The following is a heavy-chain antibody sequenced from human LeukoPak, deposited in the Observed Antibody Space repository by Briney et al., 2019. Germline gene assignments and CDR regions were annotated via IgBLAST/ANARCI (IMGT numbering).Heavy chain of an antibody. CDR3: AGAPVVVPAAIHYYYYYYMDV. V-gene: IGHV3-30-3*01. J-gene: IGHJ6*03. D-gene: IGHD2-2*01. CDR1: GFTFSSYA. Sequence: GGSLRLSCAASGFTFSSYAMHWVRQALGKGLEWAAVISYDGSNKFYADSVKGRFTISRDNSKNTLYLQMNSLRAEDTAMYYCAGAPVVVPAAIHYYYYYYMDVWGKGTPVTVSS. CDR2: ISYDGSNK.